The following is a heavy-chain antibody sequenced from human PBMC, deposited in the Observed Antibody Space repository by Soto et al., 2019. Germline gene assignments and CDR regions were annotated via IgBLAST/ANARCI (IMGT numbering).Heavy chain of an antibody. CDR3: AKTARLLGV. D-gene: IGHD2-21*02. J-gene: IGHJ6*02. Sequence: PGGSLRLSCAASGFTFSSYAMSWVRQTPGKGPEWLSYISGRGFDISYADSVRGRFTMSRDNAKNSVYLQMNSLRAEDTAVYYCAKTARLLGVWGQGTGVTVSS. CDR1: GFTFSSYA. V-gene: IGHV3-21*05. CDR2: ISGRGFDI.